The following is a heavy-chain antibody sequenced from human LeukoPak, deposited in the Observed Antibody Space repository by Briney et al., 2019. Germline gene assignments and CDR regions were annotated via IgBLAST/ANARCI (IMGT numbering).Heavy chain of an antibody. CDR3: ARDYAKLGYCSGTSCPDAFDF. CDR2: ISSGSSTI. J-gene: IGHJ3*01. Sequence: GGSLRLSCAASGFTFSDYYMSWIRQAPGRGLEWISFISSGSSTIYYRDSVKGRFTISRDNAKNSVYMQMNSLRAEDTAVYYCARDYAKLGYCSGTSCPDAFDFWGQGTMVTVSS. CDR1: GFTFSDYY. D-gene: IGHD2-2*03. V-gene: IGHV3-11*04.